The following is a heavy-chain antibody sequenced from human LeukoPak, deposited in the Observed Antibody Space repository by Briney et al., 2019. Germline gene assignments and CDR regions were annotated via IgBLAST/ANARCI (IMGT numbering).Heavy chain of an antibody. D-gene: IGHD3-10*01. CDR3: ARDRNNRGSGSYAH. CDR1: GYTFTGYY. CDR2: INPNSGGT. V-gene: IGHV1-2*02. Sequence: GASVKVSCKASGYTFTGYYMHWVRQAPGQGLEWMGWINPNSGGTNYAQKFQGRVTMTRDTSISTAYMELSRLRSDDTDVYYCARDRNNRGSGSYAHWGQGTLVTVSS. J-gene: IGHJ4*02.